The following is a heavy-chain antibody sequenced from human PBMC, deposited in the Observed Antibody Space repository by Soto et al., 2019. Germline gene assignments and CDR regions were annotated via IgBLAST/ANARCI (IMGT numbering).Heavy chain of an antibody. CDR2: SSISSPHT. CDR3: AKHPWDNCGGFFDP. CDR1: GFTFDDYS. V-gene: IGHV3-23*01. J-gene: IGHJ5*02. Sequence: GGSLRPSWLTSGFTFDDYSITWLRQAPGRGLEWVCSSSISSPHTRFAGSVKGTFTFSRDSSRSKVYLQMSSLRSEDTAVYYCAKHPWDNCGGFFDPWGQGTLGTVS. D-gene: IGHD1-1*01.